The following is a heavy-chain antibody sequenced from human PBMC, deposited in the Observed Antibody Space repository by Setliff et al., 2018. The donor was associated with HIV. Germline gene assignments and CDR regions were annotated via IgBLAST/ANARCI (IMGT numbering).Heavy chain of an antibody. V-gene: IGHV1-18*01. CDR1: GYTFTTYG. D-gene: IGHD3-22*01. J-gene: IGHJ6*02. Sequence: ASVKVSCKPSGYTFTTYGLSWVRQAPGQGLEWMGWISTYSDETSYAQNLQGRVTMTTDTSMSTAYMELRSLGFDDTAVYYCARGAYDSTDTYYYYGMDVWGQGTSVTVSS. CDR3: ARGAYDSTDTYYYYGMDV. CDR2: ISTYSDET.